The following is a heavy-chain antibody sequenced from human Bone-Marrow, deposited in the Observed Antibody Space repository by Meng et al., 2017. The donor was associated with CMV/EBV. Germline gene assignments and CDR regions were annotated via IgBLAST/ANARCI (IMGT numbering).Heavy chain of an antibody. Sequence: SLKISCAASGFTFSSYWMHWVRQAPGKGLEWVSGISWNSGSIGYADSVKGRFTISRDNAKNSLYLQMNSLRAEDTALYYCAKDMKWELRGDAFDIWGQGTMVTVSS. V-gene: IGHV3-9*01. CDR2: ISWNSGSI. D-gene: IGHD1-26*01. CDR3: AKDMKWELRGDAFDI. J-gene: IGHJ3*02. CDR1: GFTFSSYW.